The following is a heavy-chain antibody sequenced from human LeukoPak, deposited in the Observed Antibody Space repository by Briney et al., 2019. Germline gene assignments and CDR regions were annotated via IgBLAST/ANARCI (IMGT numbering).Heavy chain of an antibody. V-gene: IGHV1-2*02. Sequence: ASVKVSCKASGYTFTGYYMHWVRQAPGQGLEWMGWINPNSGGTNYAQKFQGRVTMTRDTSISTAYMELSRLRSDDTAVYYCARDPGLRYFDWLLASPYYYMDVWGKGTTVTISS. CDR3: ARDPGLRYFDWLLASPYYYMDV. CDR1: GYTFTGYY. D-gene: IGHD3-9*01. CDR2: INPNSGGT. J-gene: IGHJ6*03.